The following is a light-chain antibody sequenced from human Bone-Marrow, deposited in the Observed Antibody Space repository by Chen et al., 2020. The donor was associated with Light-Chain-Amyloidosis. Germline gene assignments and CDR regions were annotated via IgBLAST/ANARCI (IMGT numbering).Light chain of an antibody. CDR1: SSNIGSNY. V-gene: IGLV1-47*01. J-gene: IGLJ1*01. Sequence: QSVLTQPPSASGTPGQRVTISCSGSSSNIGSNYVYWYQQLPGTAPKLLISRNNQRPSGVPDRFSGSESGTSASLAISGLRSEDEADYYCAAWDDSLSGYVFGTGTKVTVL. CDR2: RNN. CDR3: AAWDDSLSGYV.